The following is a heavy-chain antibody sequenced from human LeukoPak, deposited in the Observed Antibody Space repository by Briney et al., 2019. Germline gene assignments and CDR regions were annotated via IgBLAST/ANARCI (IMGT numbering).Heavy chain of an antibody. D-gene: IGHD1-7*01. V-gene: IGHV1-8*02. J-gene: IGHJ4*02. CDR3: ARDRAGTTNFDY. CDR1: GYTFTSYY. Sequence: ASVKVSCKASGYTFTSYYMHWVRQATGQGLEWMGWMNPNSGNTGYAQKFQGRVTMTRNTSISTAYMELSSLRSEDTAVYYCARDRAGTTNFDYWGQGTLVTVSS. CDR2: MNPNSGNT.